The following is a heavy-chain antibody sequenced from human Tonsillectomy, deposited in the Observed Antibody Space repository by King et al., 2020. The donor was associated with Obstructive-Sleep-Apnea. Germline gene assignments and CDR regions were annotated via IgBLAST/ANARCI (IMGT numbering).Heavy chain of an antibody. Sequence: VQLQESGPGLVKPSQTLFLTCTVSCGSISSGSFFLSWVRQPPGKGLEWIGYIYYSGSTHYNPALQSRLTISVGTSKNQFSLRLSSVTAADTALYYCAGGSRFYYGSGSSDWFDPWGHGTLVTVSS. D-gene: IGHD3-10*01. CDR2: IYYSGST. J-gene: IGHJ5*02. CDR1: CGSISSGSFF. CDR3: AGGSRFYYGSGSSDWFDP. V-gene: IGHV4-31*03.